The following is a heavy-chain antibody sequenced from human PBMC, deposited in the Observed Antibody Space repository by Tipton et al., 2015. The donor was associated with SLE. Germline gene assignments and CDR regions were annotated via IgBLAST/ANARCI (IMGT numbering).Heavy chain of an antibody. Sequence: SLRLSCTASGFPFSSYGMHWVRQAPGKGLEWVAVIWSNGGNEYYGDSLKGRFTISRDHSKNTLYLEMNSLRAEDTAVYYCAKDLTQYYYAMGVWGQGTSVTVSS. V-gene: IGHV3-33*06. CDR1: GFPFSSYG. D-gene: IGHD2-21*02. J-gene: IGHJ6*02. CDR2: IWSNGGNE. CDR3: AKDLTQYYYAMGV.